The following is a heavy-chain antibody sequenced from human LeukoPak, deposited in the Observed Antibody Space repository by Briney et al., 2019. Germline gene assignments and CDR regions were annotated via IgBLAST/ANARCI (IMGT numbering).Heavy chain of an antibody. D-gene: IGHD1-26*01. CDR3: ARGGTTAYYYYYYMDV. CDR2: ISSSSSYI. Sequence: KPGGSLRLSCAASGFTFSSYSMNWVRQAPGKGLEWVSSISSSSSYIYYADSVKGRFTISRDNAKNSLYLQMNSLRAEDTAVYYCARGGTTAYYYYYYMDVWGNGTTVTVSS. CDR1: GFTFSSYS. J-gene: IGHJ6*03. V-gene: IGHV3-21*01.